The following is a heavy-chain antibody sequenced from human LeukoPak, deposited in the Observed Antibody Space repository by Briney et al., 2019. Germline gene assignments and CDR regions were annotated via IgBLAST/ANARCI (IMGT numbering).Heavy chain of an antibody. D-gene: IGHD2-2*02. J-gene: IGHJ4*02. CDR3: ASELEPFVAAAIGY. Sequence: GGSLRLSCAASGFTSSSYAMHWVRQAPGKGLEWVAVISYDGSNKYYADSVKGRFTISKDNSKNTLYLQMNSLRAEDTAVYYCASELEPFVAAAIGYGGQGTLVTVSS. V-gene: IGHV3-30-3*01. CDR1: GFTSSSYA. CDR2: ISYDGSNK.